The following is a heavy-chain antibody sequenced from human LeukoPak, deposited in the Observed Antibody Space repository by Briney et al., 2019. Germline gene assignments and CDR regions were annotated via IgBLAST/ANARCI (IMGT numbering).Heavy chain of an antibody. CDR2: ISSSSSYI. Sequence: GGSLRLSCAASGFTFSSYSMNWVRQAPGKGLEWVSSISSSSSYIYYADSVKGRFTISRDNAKNSLYLQMNSLRAEDTAVYYCARDHPAAYCGGDCYSGLDAFDIWGQGTMVTVSS. D-gene: IGHD2-21*02. V-gene: IGHV3-21*01. CDR1: GFTFSSYS. J-gene: IGHJ3*02. CDR3: ARDHPAAYCGGDCYSGLDAFDI.